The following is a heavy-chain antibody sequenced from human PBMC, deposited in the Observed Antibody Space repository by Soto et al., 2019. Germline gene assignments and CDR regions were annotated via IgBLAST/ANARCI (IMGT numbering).Heavy chain of an antibody. J-gene: IGHJ4*02. D-gene: IGHD6-6*01. CDR3: ARDSRIAAHSLDY. Sequence: GGSLRLSCAASGFTFSSYSMNWVRQAPGKGLEWVSSISSSSSYIYYADSVKGRFTISRDNAKNSLYLQMNSMRAKDTVVYYCARDSRIAAHSLDYWGQGTLVTVTS. CDR1: GFTFSSYS. V-gene: IGHV3-21*01. CDR2: ISSSSSYI.